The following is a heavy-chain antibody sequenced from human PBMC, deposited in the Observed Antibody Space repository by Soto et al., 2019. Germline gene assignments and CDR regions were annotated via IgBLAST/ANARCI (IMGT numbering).Heavy chain of an antibody. CDR2: INHYGST. CDR3: ATPCSSTSCYYTFDP. V-gene: IGHV4-34*01. D-gene: IGHD2-2*01. Sequence: QVQLQQWGAGLLKPSETLSLTCAVYGGSFSSYYWSWIRQPPGKGLEWIGQINHYGSTDYNPSLKSRVTISVDTSKNHFSLRLSSVTAADTAMYYCATPCSSTSCYYTFDPWGQGTLVTVSS. J-gene: IGHJ5*02. CDR1: GGSFSSYY.